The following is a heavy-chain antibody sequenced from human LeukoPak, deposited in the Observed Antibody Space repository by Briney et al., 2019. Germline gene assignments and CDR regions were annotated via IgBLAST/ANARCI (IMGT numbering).Heavy chain of an antibody. J-gene: IGHJ4*02. CDR3: ASSDSSGYYSLY. V-gene: IGHV1-2*02. Sequence: ASVKVSCKASGYTFTGYYMHWVRQAPGQGLEWMGWINPNSGGTNYAQKFQGRVTMTRNTSISTAYMELSRLRSDDTAVYYCASSDSSGYYSLYWGQGTLVTVSS. CDR1: GYTFTGYY. D-gene: IGHD3-22*01. CDR2: INPNSGGT.